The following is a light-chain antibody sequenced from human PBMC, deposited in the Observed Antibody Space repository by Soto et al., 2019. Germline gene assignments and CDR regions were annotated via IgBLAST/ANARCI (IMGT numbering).Light chain of an antibody. Sequence: DIPMTQSPSTLSASVGDRVIITCRASQDVSQWLAWYQQKPGKAPKLLIYKASQLESGVPSRFSGRGSVTEFTLTIRDLQPDDFATYFCQQDDSDSYTFGQATKLDIK. J-gene: IGKJ2*01. CDR1: QDVSQW. CDR3: QQDDSDSYT. V-gene: IGKV1-5*03. CDR2: KAS.